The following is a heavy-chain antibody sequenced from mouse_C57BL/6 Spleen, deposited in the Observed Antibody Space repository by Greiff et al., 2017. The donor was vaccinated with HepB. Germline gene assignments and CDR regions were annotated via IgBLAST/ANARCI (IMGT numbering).Heavy chain of an antibody. CDR1: GFSLTSYG. CDR2: IWSGGGT. Sequence: QVQLQQSGPGLVQPSQSLSITCTVSGFSLTSYGVHWVRQSPGKGLEWLGVIWSGGGTDYNAAFISRRTISKDNSKSQVFFKMNRLQADDTARYYCARNDDYGEAYWGQGTLVTVSA. V-gene: IGHV2-2*01. D-gene: IGHD2-4*01. CDR3: ARNDDYGEAY. J-gene: IGHJ3*01.